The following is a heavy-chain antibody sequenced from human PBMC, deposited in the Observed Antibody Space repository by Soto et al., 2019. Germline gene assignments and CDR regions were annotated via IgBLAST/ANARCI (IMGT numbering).Heavy chain of an antibody. D-gene: IGHD2-15*01. V-gene: IGHV3-9*01. J-gene: IGHJ5*02. CDR3: AKGVVAATAWFDP. CDR2: ISWNSGSI. Sequence: GGSLRLSCAASGFTFDDYAMHWVRQAPGKGLEWVSGISWNSGSIGYADSVKGRFTISRDNPKNSLYLQMNSLRAEDTALYYCAKGVVAATAWFDPWGQGTLVTVSS. CDR1: GFTFDDYA.